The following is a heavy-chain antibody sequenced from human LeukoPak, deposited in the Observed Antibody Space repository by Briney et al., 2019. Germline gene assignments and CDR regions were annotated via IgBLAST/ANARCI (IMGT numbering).Heavy chain of an antibody. J-gene: IGHJ4*02. CDR2: INHSGST. CDR1: GGSFSGYY. D-gene: IGHD3-22*01. CDR3: AKFSPDYYDNKMYFDY. V-gene: IGHV4-34*01. Sequence: PSETLSLTCAVYGGSFSGYYWSWIRQPPGKGLEWIGEINHSGSTNYYPSLKSRVTLSIDTSQNQFSLKLTSVTAADTAVYYCAKFSPDYYDNKMYFDYWGQGTLVTVSS.